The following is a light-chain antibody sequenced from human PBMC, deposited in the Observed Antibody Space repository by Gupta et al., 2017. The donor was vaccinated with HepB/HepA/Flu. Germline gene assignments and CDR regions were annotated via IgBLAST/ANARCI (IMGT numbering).Light chain of an antibody. V-gene: IGKV1-9*01. CDR2: AAS. CDR1: QGISSY. Sequence: DIQLTQSPSFLSASVGDRVTITCRASQGISSYIAWYQQKPGKAPKLLIYAASTVQSGVPARFSGSGSGTEFTLTISSRQPEDFATYYCQHRSSSPFTFGRGTKVDI. J-gene: IGKJ4*01. CDR3: QHRSSSPFT.